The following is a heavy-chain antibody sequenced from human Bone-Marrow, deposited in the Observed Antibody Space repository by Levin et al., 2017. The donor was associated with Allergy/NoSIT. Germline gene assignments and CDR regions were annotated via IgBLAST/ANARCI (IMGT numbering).Heavy chain of an antibody. CDR1: GFNFDSYG. V-gene: IGHV3-30*18. J-gene: IGHJ4*02. CDR3: AKDGGAAVDKGNYLEY. CDR2: ISYDGTNE. D-gene: IGHD2-21*01. Sequence: GGSLRLSCAASGFNFDSYGMHWVRQAPGKGLEWVALISYDGTNEYHLDSVKGRFTISRDNSKNTLYLQMNSLGTEDTAVYYCAKDGGAAVDKGNYLEYWGQGTLVTVSS.